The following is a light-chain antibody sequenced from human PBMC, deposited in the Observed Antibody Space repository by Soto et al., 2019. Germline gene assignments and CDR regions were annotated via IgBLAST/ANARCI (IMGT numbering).Light chain of an antibody. Sequence: EIVMTQSPATLSVSPGERATLSCRASQSVGSTLAWYQQKLGQAPRLLIYGASTRATGIPARFSGSGSGTEFTLTISSLQSEDFAVYYCQQYNNWPPGAFGQGTKVEIK. CDR2: GAS. J-gene: IGKJ1*01. CDR3: QQYNNWPPGA. CDR1: QSVGST. V-gene: IGKV3-15*01.